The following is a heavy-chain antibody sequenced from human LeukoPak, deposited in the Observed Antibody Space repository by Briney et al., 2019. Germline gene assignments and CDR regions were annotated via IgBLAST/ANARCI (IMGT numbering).Heavy chain of an antibody. CDR2: ISYDGSNK. CDR3: ARDPEGIAAAVDY. D-gene: IGHD6-13*01. J-gene: IGHJ4*02. Sequence: PGRSLRLSCAASGFTFSSYAMHWVRQAPGKGLEWVAVISYDGSNKYYADSVKGRFTISRDNSKNTLYLQMNSLRAEDTAVYYCARDPEGIAAAVDYWGQGTLVTVSS. CDR1: GFTFSSYA. V-gene: IGHV3-30-3*01.